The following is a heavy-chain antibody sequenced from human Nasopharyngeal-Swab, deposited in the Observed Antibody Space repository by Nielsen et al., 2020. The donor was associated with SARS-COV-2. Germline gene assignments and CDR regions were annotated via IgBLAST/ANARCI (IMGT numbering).Heavy chain of an antibody. CDR2: IDPSDSYT. V-gene: IGHV5-10-1*01. J-gene: IGHJ6*03. CDR3: ARNLRRRGFYYYYYMDV. Sequence: VRQMPGKGLEWVGRIDPSDSYTNYSPSFQGHVTISADKSISTAYLQWSSLKASDTAMYYCARNLRRRGFYYYYYMDVWGKGTTVTVSS. D-gene: IGHD3-10*01.